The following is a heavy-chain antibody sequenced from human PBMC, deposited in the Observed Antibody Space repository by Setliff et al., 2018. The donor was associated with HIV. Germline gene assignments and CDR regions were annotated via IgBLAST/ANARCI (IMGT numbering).Heavy chain of an antibody. D-gene: IGHD3-9*01. CDR1: GFTFSSYT. CDR3: AREPGDILTGWSFDI. Sequence: GGSLRLSCAASGFTFSSYTMHWVRQAPGKGLEWVTVITHDGSYKYYADSVKGRFTISRDNSLYLQMNSLRAEDTAVYYCAREPGDILTGWSFDIWGQGTMVTVSS. CDR2: ITHDGSYK. J-gene: IGHJ3*02. V-gene: IGHV3-30*07.